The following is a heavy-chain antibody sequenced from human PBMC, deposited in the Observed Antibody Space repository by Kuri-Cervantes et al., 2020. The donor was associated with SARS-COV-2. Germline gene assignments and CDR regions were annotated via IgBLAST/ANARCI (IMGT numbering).Heavy chain of an antibody. CDR1: GGTFSSYS. J-gene: IGHJ3*02. Sequence: SVKVSCKASGGTFSSYSISWVRQAPGQGLEWMGGIIPIFGTANYAQKFQGRATMTTDESTSTAYMELSSLRSEDTAVYYCVRFRYYDSGRNYSDIWGQGTLVTVSS. D-gene: IGHD3-22*01. CDR2: IIPIFGTA. CDR3: VRFRYYDSGRNYSDI. V-gene: IGHV1-69*05.